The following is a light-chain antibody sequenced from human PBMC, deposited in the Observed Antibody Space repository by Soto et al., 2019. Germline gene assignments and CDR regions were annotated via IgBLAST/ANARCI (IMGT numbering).Light chain of an antibody. CDR2: EGS. Sequence: QSALTQPASVSGSPGQSITISCTGTSSDVGSYNLVSWYQQHPGKAPKLMIYEGSKRPSGVSNSFSGSKSGNTASLTISGLQAEDEADYYCCSYAGSSTFYVFGTGTKVTVL. CDR3: CSYAGSSTFYV. CDR1: SSDVGSYNL. J-gene: IGLJ1*01. V-gene: IGLV2-23*01.